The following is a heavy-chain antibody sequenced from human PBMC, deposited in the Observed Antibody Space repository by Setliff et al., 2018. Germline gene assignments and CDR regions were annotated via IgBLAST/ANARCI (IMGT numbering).Heavy chain of an antibody. J-gene: IGHJ6*02. CDR3: SRERSRRHCYGGSCDFYYYGLDV. CDR2: INPDSGDA. Sequence: ASVKVSCKSSGYIFTDYYIHWVRQAPGQGLEWMGWINPDSGDANYGPNFQGWVTMTRDTSIDTAYLDLSRLKSDDTAVYYCSRERSRRHCYGGSCDFYYYGLDVLGQGTTVTVSS. D-gene: IGHD2-15*01. CDR1: GYIFTDYY. V-gene: IGHV1-2*04.